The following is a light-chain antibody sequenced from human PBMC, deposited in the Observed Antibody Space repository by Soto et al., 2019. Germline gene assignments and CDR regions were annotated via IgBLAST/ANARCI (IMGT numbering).Light chain of an antibody. Sequence: EIVLTQSPATLSLSPGERATLSCRASQSVSSYLAWYHQKPGQAPRLLIYDASNRATGIPARFSGSGSGTDFTLTISSLEPEDFAIYYCQQRSNGPPVTFGGGTKVEIK. V-gene: IGKV3-11*01. J-gene: IGKJ4*01. CDR1: QSVSSY. CDR3: QQRSNGPPVT. CDR2: DAS.